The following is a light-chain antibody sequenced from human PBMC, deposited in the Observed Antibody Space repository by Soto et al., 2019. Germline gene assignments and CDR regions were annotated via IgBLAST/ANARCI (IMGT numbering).Light chain of an antibody. CDR3: CSYAGSSTVV. Sequence: QYALTQPASVSRSPGQSITISCTGTISDVGSYNLVSWYQQHPGKAPKLMIYEGSKRPSGVSNRFSGSKSGNTASLTISGLQAEDEADYYCCSYAGSSTVVFGGGTKLTVL. CDR1: ISDVGSYNL. CDR2: EGS. J-gene: IGLJ2*01. V-gene: IGLV2-23*01.